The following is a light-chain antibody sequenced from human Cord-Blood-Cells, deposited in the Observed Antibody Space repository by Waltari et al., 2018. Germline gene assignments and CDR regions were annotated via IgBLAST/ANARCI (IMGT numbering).Light chain of an antibody. V-gene: IGLV2-23*01. CDR1: STYVACYTL. J-gene: IGLJ3*02. CDR3: CSYAGSSTLV. CDR2: EGS. Sequence: HSALTQPASVSGSPGQSITISCTGTSTYVACYTLVPWYQQNPGKAPKLMIYEGSKRPSGVSNRFSGSKSGNTASLTISGLQAEDEADYYCCSYAGSSTLVFGGGTKLTVL.